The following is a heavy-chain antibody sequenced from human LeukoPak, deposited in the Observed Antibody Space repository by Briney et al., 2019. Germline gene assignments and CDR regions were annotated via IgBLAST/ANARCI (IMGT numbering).Heavy chain of an antibody. CDR2: ISSSSSYT. CDR1: GFTFSDYY. CDR3: ARPQLLWFGEGRAFDI. D-gene: IGHD3-10*01. V-gene: IGHV3-11*06. Sequence: GGSLRLSCAASGFTFSDYYMSWIRQAPGKGLEWVSYISSSSSYTNYADSVKGRFTISRDKAKNSLYLQMNSLRAEDTAVYYCARPQLLWFGEGRAFDIWGQGTMVTVSS. J-gene: IGHJ3*02.